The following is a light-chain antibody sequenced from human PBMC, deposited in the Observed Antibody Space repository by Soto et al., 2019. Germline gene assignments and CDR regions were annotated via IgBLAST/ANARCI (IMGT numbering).Light chain of an antibody. CDR2: LNSDGSH. V-gene: IGLV4-69*01. J-gene: IGLJ1*01. CDR1: SGHSSYA. Sequence: QSVLTQSPSASASLGASVKLTCTLSSGHSSYAIAWHQQQPEKGPRYLMKLNSDGSHSKGDGIPDRFSGSSSGAARYRIISSLQSEDEADYYCQTWGTGIHVFGTGTKLTVL. CDR3: QTWGTGIHV.